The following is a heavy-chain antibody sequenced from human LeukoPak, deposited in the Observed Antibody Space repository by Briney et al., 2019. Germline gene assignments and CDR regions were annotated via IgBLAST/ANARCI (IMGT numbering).Heavy chain of an antibody. Sequence: GGSLRLSCAASRFPFSSYEMNWVRQAPGKGLEWVAYSSSSGRTIYYAHSVRGRFTISRDNAKNSLYLQMNSLRAEDTAVYFCASQTVSGSFDYWGQGTLVTVSS. CDR1: RFPFSSYE. V-gene: IGHV3-48*03. D-gene: IGHD5-12*01. J-gene: IGHJ4*02. CDR3: ASQTVSGSFDY. CDR2: SSSSGRTI.